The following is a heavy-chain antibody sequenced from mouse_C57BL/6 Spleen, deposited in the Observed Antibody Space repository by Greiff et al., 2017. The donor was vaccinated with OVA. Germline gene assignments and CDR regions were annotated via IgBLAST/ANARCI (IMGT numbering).Heavy chain of an antibody. CDR2: IYPGDGDT. CDR1: GYAFSSSW. Sequence: QVQLQQSGPELVKPGASVKISCKASGYAFSSSWMNWVKQRPGKGLEWIGRIYPGDGDTNYNGKFKGKATLTADKSSSTAYMQLSSLTSEDSAVYFCARSGSSGYSFAYWGQGTLVTVSA. V-gene: IGHV1-82*01. J-gene: IGHJ3*01. CDR3: ARSGSSGYSFAY. D-gene: IGHD3-2*02.